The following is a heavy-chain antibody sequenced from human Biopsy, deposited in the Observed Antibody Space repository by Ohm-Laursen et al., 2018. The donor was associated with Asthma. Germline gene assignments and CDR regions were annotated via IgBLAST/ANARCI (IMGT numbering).Heavy chain of an antibody. J-gene: IGHJ6*02. CDR2: GFYSGTT. Sequence: PSETLSLTCTVSRGYIRSYDHHWAWIRQPPGKGLEWIGSGFYSGTTHYSPSLARRVSISVDTSMNQFSMTLRSLTAADTAVYFCARVASYGDVYFGIDVWGPGTTVSVS. D-gene: IGHD4-17*01. CDR3: ARVASYGDVYFGIDV. CDR1: RGYIRSYDHH. V-gene: IGHV4-30-4*01.